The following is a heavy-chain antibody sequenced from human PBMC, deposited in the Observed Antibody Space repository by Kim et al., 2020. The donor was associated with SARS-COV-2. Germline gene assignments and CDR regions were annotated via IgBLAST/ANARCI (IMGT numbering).Heavy chain of an antibody. CDR2: IHSDGSRT. CDR1: GFSFSNYW. J-gene: IGHJ3*01. Sequence: GGSLRLSCAASGFSFSNYWMHWIRQVPEKGLVWVSRIHSDGSRTEYADSGRGRFTISRDNAKNKVYLQMNSMRAEATAVYYCARDHNYYDSSNYYAHWGQGRMVT. D-gene: IGHD3-22*01. CDR3: ARDHNYYDSSNYYAH. V-gene: IGHV3-74*03.